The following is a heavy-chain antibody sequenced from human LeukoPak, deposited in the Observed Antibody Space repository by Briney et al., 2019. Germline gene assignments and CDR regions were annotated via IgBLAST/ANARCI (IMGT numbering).Heavy chain of an antibody. CDR3: ARAPLGTYCSGGSCYSDY. J-gene: IGHJ4*02. CDR1: GYTFTSYA. CDR2: IIPIFGTA. Sequence: HGASVKVSCKASGYTFTSYAISWVRQAPGQGLEWMGGIIPIFGTANYAQKFQGRVTITADESTSTAYMELSSLRSEDTAVYYCARAPLGTYCSGGSCYSDYWGQGTLVTVSS. D-gene: IGHD2-15*01. V-gene: IGHV1-69*13.